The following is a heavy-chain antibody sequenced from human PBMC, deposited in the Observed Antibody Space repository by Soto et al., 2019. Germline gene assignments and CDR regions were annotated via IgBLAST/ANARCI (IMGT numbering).Heavy chain of an antibody. CDR1: GGSISSYY. J-gene: IGHJ4*02. Sequence: QVQLQESGPGLVKPSETLSLTCTVSGGSISSYYWSWIRQPPGKGLEWIGYISYSGSTKYNPSLKSRVTISVDTSKKQFSLRLSSVTAADTAVYYCATGGDGYNLLHDYWGQGTLVTVSS. CDR3: ATGGDGYNLLHDY. D-gene: IGHD2-15*01. V-gene: IGHV4-59*01. CDR2: ISYSGST.